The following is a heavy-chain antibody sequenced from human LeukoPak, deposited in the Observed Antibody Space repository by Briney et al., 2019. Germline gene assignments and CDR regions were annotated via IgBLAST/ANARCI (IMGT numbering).Heavy chain of an antibody. CDR3: ARRPEVIAARPGAFDI. J-gene: IGHJ3*02. CDR2: IYPGDSDT. Sequence: RESLKTSCKGSGYSFTSYWIGWLRHMPGKGLEWMGIIYPGDSDTRYSPSFQGQVTISADKSISTAYLQWSSLKATDTAMYYCARRPEVIAARPGAFDIWGQGTMVTVSS. CDR1: GYSFTSYW. D-gene: IGHD6-6*01. V-gene: IGHV5-51*01.